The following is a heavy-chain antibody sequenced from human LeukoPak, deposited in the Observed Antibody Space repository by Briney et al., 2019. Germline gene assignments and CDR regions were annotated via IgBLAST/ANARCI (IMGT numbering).Heavy chain of an antibody. J-gene: IGHJ6*03. CDR3: ARSGIVGAKSYYYMDV. Sequence: PSETLSLTCTVSGGSISSYYWSWIRQPPGKGLEWIGYIYYSGSTNYNPSLKSRVTISVDTSKNQFSLKLSSVTAADTAVYYCARSGIVGAKSYYYMDVWGKGTTVTVSS. V-gene: IGHV4-59*01. CDR1: GGSISSYY. D-gene: IGHD1-26*01. CDR2: IYYSGST.